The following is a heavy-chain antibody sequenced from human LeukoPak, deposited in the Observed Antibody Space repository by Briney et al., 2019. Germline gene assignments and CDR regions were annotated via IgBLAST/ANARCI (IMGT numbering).Heavy chain of an antibody. V-gene: IGHV3-48*04. CDR1: GFTFSSNS. CDR2: VSSSSRTI. J-gene: IGHJ4*02. Sequence: GGSLRLSCAASGFTFSSNSMNWVRQAPGKGLEWVSYVSSSSRTIYYADSVKGRFTISRDNAKNSLYLQMSSLRAEDTAVYYCARMGDYGGNLGGQGTLVTVSS. CDR3: ARMGDYGGNL. D-gene: IGHD4-23*01.